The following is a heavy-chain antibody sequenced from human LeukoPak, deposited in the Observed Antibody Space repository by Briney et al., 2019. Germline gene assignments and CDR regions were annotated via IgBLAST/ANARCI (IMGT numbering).Heavy chain of an antibody. V-gene: IGHV4-34*01. D-gene: IGHD3-10*01. Sequence: SETLSLTCAVYGGSFSGYYWSWIRQPPGKGLEWIGEINHSGSTNYNTSLKSRITISEDTSKNQFSLMLSSVTAADTPVYYCARTRYYYNSRSYGAPYYFDYWGQGTLVTVSS. CDR1: GGSFSGYY. J-gene: IGHJ4*02. CDR2: INHSGST. CDR3: ARTRYYYNSRSYGAPYYFDY.